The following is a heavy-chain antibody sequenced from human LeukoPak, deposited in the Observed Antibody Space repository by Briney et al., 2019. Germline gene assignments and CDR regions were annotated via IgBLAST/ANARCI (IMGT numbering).Heavy chain of an antibody. CDR3: AREEKIYSPGVPAINAFDI. Sequence: SETLSLTCTVSGGSISSGSYYWSWIRQPAGKGLEWIGRIYTSGSTNYNPSLKRRVTLSVDTSNNQFSLKLSSVTAADTAVYYCAREEKIYSPGVPAINAFDIWGQGTMVTVSS. D-gene: IGHD5-12*01. V-gene: IGHV4-61*02. J-gene: IGHJ3*02. CDR1: GGSISSGSYY. CDR2: IYTSGST.